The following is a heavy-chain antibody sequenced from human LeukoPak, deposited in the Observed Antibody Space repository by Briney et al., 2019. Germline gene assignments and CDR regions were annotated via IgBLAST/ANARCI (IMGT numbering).Heavy chain of an antibody. Sequence: ASVKVSCKASGYTFTGYEVPGLRQAPGQGLEWMGWINPNTGGTNYAQKFQGRVTMTRDTSISTAYMELSSLRSDDTAVYYCARAMYSSGWYPFDYWGQGTLVTVSS. D-gene: IGHD6-19*01. CDR1: GYTFTGYE. J-gene: IGHJ4*02. CDR2: INPNTGGT. CDR3: ARAMYSSGWYPFDY. V-gene: IGHV1-2*02.